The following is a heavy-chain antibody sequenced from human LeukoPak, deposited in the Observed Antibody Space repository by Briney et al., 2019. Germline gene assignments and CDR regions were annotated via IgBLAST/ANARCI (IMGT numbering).Heavy chain of an antibody. V-gene: IGHV3-7*01. CDR1: GFTFSMYW. J-gene: IGHJ4*02. D-gene: IGHD3-22*01. CDR2: IKEDGSEK. Sequence: GGSLRLSCAASGFTFSMYWMSWVRQAPGKGPEWVANIKEDGSEKHYVDFVKGRFTISRDNAKNSLYLQMSSLRAEDTAVYYCARDSSPDSSGYYYWGQGTLVIVSS. CDR3: ARDSSPDSSGYYY.